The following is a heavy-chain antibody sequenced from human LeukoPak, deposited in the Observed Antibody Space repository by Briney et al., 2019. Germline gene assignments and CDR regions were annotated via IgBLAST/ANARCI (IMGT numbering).Heavy chain of an antibody. CDR2: ISWNSGSI. J-gene: IGHJ4*02. Sequence: PGRSLRLSCAASGFTFDDYAMHWVRQDPGKGLEWVSGISWNSGSIGYADSVKGRFTISRDNAKNSLYLQMNSLRAEDTALYYCAKARSGSYPYYFDYWGQGTLVTVSS. CDR1: GFTFDDYA. V-gene: IGHV3-9*01. CDR3: AKARSGSYPYYFDY. D-gene: IGHD1-26*01.